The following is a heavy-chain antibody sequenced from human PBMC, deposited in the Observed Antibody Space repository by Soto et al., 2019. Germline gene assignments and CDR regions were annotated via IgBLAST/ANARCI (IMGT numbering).Heavy chain of an antibody. CDR1: GFSISSYY. J-gene: IGHJ4*02. D-gene: IGHD6-13*01. CDR3: ARRGGYSSPAYY. CDR2: ISYSGST. Sequence: PSETLSLTCTVSGFSISSYYWSWIRQPPGKGLEWIGYISYSGSTNYSPSLKSRVTISVDTSKNQFSLKLSSVTAADTAVYYCARRGGYSSPAYYWGQGTLVTVSS. V-gene: IGHV4-59*08.